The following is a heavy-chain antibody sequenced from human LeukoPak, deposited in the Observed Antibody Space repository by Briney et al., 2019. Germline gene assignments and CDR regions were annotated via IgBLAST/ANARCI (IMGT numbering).Heavy chain of an antibody. CDR2: IDPNSGDT. CDR1: GYTIIGNS. Sequence: ASVKVSCKASGYTIIGNSMHCVRQAPGQGLEWMGWIDPNSGDTKYAQKFQGRVTMTRDTSINTAFMDLSRLRYDDTAVYYCARQGPDGDSDYWGQGTLVTVSS. J-gene: IGHJ4*02. CDR3: ARQGPDGDSDY. V-gene: IGHV1-2*02. D-gene: IGHD4-17*01.